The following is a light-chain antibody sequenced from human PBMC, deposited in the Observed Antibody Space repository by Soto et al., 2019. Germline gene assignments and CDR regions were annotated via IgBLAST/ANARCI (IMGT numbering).Light chain of an antibody. Sequence: EIVLTQSPATLSLSPGERATLSCRASQSVSIYLAWYLQKPGQSPRLLIYDASNRATGIPARFSGSGSGTDFTLTISSLEPEDFAVYYCQQRSNWPPYTFGQGTKLEIK. V-gene: IGKV3-11*01. J-gene: IGKJ2*01. CDR1: QSVSIY. CDR2: DAS. CDR3: QQRSNWPPYT.